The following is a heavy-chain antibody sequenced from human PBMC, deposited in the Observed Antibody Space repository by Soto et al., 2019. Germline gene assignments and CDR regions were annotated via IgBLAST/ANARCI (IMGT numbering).Heavy chain of an antibody. CDR2: ISAYNGNT. CDR1: GYTFTSYG. J-gene: IGHJ5*02. Sequence: GASVQVSCKASGYTFTSYGISWVPQAPGQGLEWMGWISAYNGNTNYAQKLQGRVTMTTDTSTSTAYMELRSLRSDDTAVYYCARKVAVAGHNWFDPWGQGTLVTVSS. CDR3: ARKVAVAGHNWFDP. V-gene: IGHV1-18*01. D-gene: IGHD6-19*01.